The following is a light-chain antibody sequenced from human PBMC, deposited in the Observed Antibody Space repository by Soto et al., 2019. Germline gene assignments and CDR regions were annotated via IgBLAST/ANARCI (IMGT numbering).Light chain of an antibody. CDR2: DNN. J-gene: IGLJ1*01. Sequence: QSVLTQPPSVSAAPGQKVTISCSGSSSNIANNYVSWYQQLPGTAPKRLIYDNNKRPSGIPDRFSGSKSGTSATLGISGLQTGDEADYYCGTWDSSLSAYVFGTGTKVTV. CDR1: SSNIANNY. V-gene: IGLV1-51*01. CDR3: GTWDSSLSAYV.